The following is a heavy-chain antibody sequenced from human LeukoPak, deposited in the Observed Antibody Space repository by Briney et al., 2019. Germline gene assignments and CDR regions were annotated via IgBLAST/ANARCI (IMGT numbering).Heavy chain of an antibody. CDR2: IIPILGIA. V-gene: IGHV1-69*04. J-gene: IGHJ4*02. D-gene: IGHD6-19*01. Sequence: GASVKVSCKASGGTFSSYAISWVRQAPGQGLEWMGRIIPILGIANYAQKFQGRVTITADKSTSTAYMELSSLRSEDTAVYYCARLVAEGSSGSGDYWGQGTLVTVSS. CDR3: ARLVAEGSSGSGDY. CDR1: GGTFSSYA.